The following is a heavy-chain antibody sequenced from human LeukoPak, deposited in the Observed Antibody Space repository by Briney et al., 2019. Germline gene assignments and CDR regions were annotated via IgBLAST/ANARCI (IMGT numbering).Heavy chain of an antibody. CDR1: GGTFSSYT. CDR3: ARSNTAMVNFDY. Sequence: SVKVSCKASGGTFSSYTISWVRQAPGQGLEWMGRIIPILGIANYAQKFQGRVTITADKSASTAYMELSSLRSEDTAVYYCARSNTAMVNFDYWGQGTLVTVSS. J-gene: IGHJ4*02. D-gene: IGHD5-18*01. V-gene: IGHV1-69*02. CDR2: IIPILGIA.